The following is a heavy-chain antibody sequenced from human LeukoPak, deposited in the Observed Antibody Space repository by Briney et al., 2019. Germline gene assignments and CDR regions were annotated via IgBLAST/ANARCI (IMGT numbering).Heavy chain of an antibody. CDR1: GYTFTSYD. Sequence: ASVKVSCKASGYTFTSYDINWVRQATGQGLEWMGWMNPNSGNTGYAQKFQGRVTMTRNNSISTAYMELSSLRSEDTAVYYCARGRDYDILTGTNWFDPWGQGTLVTVSS. J-gene: IGHJ5*02. V-gene: IGHV1-8*02. CDR2: MNPNSGNT. CDR3: ARGRDYDILTGTNWFDP. D-gene: IGHD3-9*01.